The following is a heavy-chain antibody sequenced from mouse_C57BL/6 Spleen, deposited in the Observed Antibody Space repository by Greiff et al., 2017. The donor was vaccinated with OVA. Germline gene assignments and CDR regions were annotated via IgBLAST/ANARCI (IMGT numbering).Heavy chain of an antibody. CDR3: ARYAMVTTGGFAD. V-gene: IGHV1-69*01. Sequence: QVQLQQPGAELVMPGASVKLSCKASGYTFTSYWMHWVKQGPGQGLEWIGEIDPSDSYTNYNQKFKGKSTLTVDNTSSTAYMQLSSLTSEDSAVYYCARYAMVTTGGFADWGQGTLVTVAA. J-gene: IGHJ3*01. CDR2: IDPSDSYT. CDR1: GYTFTSYW. D-gene: IGHD2-2*01.